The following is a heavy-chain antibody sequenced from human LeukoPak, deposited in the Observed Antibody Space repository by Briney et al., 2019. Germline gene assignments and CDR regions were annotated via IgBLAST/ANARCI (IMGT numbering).Heavy chain of an antibody. CDR1: GYTFTAYN. CDR3: ARGAGAETYRRFDF. V-gene: IGHV1-2*02. J-gene: IGHJ4*02. Sequence: GASVKVSCKASGYTFTAYNIHWVRQASGQGPEWMGWVTPANGGTSYAQQFQGRVTMTRDTSITTAYMELNNLISDDTAVYYCARGAGAETYRRFDFWGQGTLVTVSS. D-gene: IGHD1-26*01. CDR2: VTPANGGT.